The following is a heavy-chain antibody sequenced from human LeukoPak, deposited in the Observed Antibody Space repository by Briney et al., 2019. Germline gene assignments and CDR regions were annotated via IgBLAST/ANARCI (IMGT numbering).Heavy chain of an antibody. D-gene: IGHD6-13*01. V-gene: IGHV3-23*01. J-gene: IGHJ4*02. CDR3: AKDGIAAAGPYDY. Sequence: PGGSLRLSCAASGFTFSSYSMSWVRQAPGKGLEWVSAISGSGGSAYYADSVKGRFTISRDNSKNTLYLQMNSLRAEDTAVCYCAKDGIAAAGPYDYWGQGTLVTVSS. CDR1: GFTFSSYS. CDR2: ISGSGGSA.